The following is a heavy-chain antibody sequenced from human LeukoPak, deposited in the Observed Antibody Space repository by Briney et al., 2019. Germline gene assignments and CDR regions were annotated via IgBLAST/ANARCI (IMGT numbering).Heavy chain of an antibody. Sequence: ASVKVSCRATGYTFTGYYMHWVRQAPGQGLEWMGRINPNSGGTNYAQKFQGRVTMTRDTSISTAYMELSRLRSDDTAVYYCARASWNDGLDVWGKGTTVTVSS. D-gene: IGHD1-1*01. J-gene: IGHJ6*04. CDR1: GYTFTGYY. V-gene: IGHV1-2*06. CDR2: INPNSGGT. CDR3: ARASWNDGLDV.